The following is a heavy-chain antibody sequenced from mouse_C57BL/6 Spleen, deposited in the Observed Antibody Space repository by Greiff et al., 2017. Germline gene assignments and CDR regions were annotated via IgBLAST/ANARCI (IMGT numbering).Heavy chain of an antibody. CDR3: ASGGSRDYYAMDY. CDR1: GYTFTSYW. V-gene: IGHV1-50*01. J-gene: IGHJ4*01. Sequence: QVQLKQPGAELVKPGASVKLSCKASGYTFTSYWMHWVKQRPGQGLEWIGEIDPSDSYTNYNQKFKGKATLTVDTSSSTAYMQLSSLSSEDSAVYYCASGGSRDYYAMDYWGQGTSVTVSS. D-gene: IGHD1-1*01. CDR2: IDPSDSYT.